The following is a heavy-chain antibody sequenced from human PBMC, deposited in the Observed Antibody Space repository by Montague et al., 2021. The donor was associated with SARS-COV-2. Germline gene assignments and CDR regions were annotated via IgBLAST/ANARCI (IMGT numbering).Heavy chain of an antibody. J-gene: IGHJ4*02. CDR1: GFTFSSYS. CDR3: ARDRGTQYGDFPYDY. Sequence: SLRLSCAASGFTFSSYSTNWVRQAPGKGLEWVSSISSSSSYIYYADSVKGRFTISRDNAKNTLYLQMNSLRAEDTAVYYCARDRGTQYGDFPYDYWGQGTLVTVSS. V-gene: IGHV3-21*01. D-gene: IGHD4-17*01. CDR2: ISSSSSYI.